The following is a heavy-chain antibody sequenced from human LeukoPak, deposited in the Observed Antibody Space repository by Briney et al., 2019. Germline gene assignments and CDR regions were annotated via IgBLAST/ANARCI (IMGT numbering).Heavy chain of an antibody. CDR1: GFTFSSYE. CDR3: ARGIEVAGGAFDI. Sequence: GGSLRLSCAASGFTFSSYEINWVRQAPGKGLEWVSYISSSGGTIYFADSVKGRFTISRDNAKNSLFLQMNSLRGEDTAVYYCARGIEVAGGAFDIWGQGTVVTVSA. CDR2: ISSSGGTI. V-gene: IGHV3-48*03. D-gene: IGHD6-19*01. J-gene: IGHJ3*02.